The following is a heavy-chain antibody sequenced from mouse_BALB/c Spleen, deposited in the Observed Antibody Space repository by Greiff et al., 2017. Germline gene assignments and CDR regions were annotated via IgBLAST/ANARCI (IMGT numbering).Heavy chain of an antibody. J-gene: IGHJ4*01. D-gene: IGHD2-4*01. CDR3: ARDRRLRRTAYYAMDY. V-gene: IGHV1-67*01. CDR1: GYTFTDYA. CDR2: ISIYYDNT. Sequence: QVQLKQSGPELVRPGESVKISCKGSGYTFTDYAMHWVKQSHAKSLEWIGVISIYYDNTNYNQKFKGKATMTVDKSSSTAYMELARLTSEDSAIYYCARDRRLRRTAYYAMDYWGQGTSVTVSS.